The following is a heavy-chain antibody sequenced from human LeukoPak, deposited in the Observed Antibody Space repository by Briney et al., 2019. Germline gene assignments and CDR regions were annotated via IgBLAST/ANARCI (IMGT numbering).Heavy chain of an antibody. J-gene: IGHJ4*02. D-gene: IGHD6-19*01. V-gene: IGHV4-39*01. CDR3: ASSGWREMDY. CDR1: GGSITSSSYY. CDR2: IYYGGST. Sequence: SETLSLTCTVSGGSITSSSYYWGWIRQPPGKGLEWMGSIYYGGSTYYNPSLKSRVTISVDTSKNQFSLKLSSVTAADTAVYYCASSGWREMDYWGQVTLVTVSS.